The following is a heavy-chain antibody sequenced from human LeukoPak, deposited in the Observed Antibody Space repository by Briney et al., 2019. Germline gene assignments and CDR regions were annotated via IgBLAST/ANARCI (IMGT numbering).Heavy chain of an antibody. J-gene: IGHJ4*02. Sequence: PSETLSLTCTVSGGSIISYYWSWIRQPPGKGLEYIGYIYCSGSTNYNPSLKSRVTISVDTSKNQFSLNLRSVTAADTAVYYCARGSGTTYRPSDYWGQGILVTVSS. CDR3: ARGSGTTYRPSDY. V-gene: IGHV4-59*13. CDR2: IYCSGST. D-gene: IGHD3-10*01. CDR1: GGSIISYY.